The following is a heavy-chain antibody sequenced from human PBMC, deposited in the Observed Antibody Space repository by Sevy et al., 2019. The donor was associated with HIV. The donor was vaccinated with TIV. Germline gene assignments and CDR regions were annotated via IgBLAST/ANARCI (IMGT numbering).Heavy chain of an antibody. D-gene: IGHD1-26*01. V-gene: IGHV1-18*01. CDR3: ASGISVEATKGVWFDP. CDR2: ISNYNSNR. Sequence: ASVKVSCKASGYTFASYGITWVRQAPGQGLEWMGWISNYNSNRKSAQKFQDRVTLTTDTSTRTAYMELRSRTKDDTAVYCCASGISVEATKGVWFDPWGQGTLVTVSS. J-gene: IGHJ5*02. CDR1: GYTFASYG.